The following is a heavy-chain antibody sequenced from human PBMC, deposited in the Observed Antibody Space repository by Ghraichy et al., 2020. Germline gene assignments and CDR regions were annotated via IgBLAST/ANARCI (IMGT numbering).Heavy chain of an antibody. V-gene: IGHV3-23*01. J-gene: IGHJ1*01. CDR3: AKWKGGGGWYKEIYEYFQH. Sequence: GGSLRLSCAASGFTFSSYAMSWVRQAPGKGLEWVSAISGSGGSTYYADSVKGRFTISRDNSKNTLYLQMNSLRAEDTAVYYCAKWKGGGGWYKEIYEYFQHWGQGTLVTVSS. CDR2: ISGSGGST. CDR1: GFTFSSYA. D-gene: IGHD6-19*01.